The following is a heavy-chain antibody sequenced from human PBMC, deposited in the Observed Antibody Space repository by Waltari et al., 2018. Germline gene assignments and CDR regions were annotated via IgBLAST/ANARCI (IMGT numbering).Heavy chain of an antibody. D-gene: IGHD5-12*01. CDR3: AREDVRDGYHYFDY. CDR1: GYTFTHYA. CDR2: INPGNGNT. J-gene: IGHJ4*02. V-gene: IGHV1-3*03. Sequence: QVQLVQSGAEVKKPGASVKVSCKTSGYTFTHYAIHWVRQAPGQRLEWMGWINPGNGNTKYSQEFQGRVTITRDTSANTAYMEVSSLRSEDMAVYYCAREDVRDGYHYFDYWGQGALVTVSS.